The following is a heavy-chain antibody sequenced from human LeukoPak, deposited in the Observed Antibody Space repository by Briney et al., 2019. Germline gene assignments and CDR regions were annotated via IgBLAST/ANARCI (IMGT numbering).Heavy chain of an antibody. CDR1: GFTFSVYW. Sequence: GGSLRLSCAASGFTFSVYWMSWVRQAPGKGLEWVANIKEDGSEKYYVDSVKGRFTISRDNAKNSLYLQMNSLRAEDTAMYYCARVSNLYYYYMDVWGKGTTVTISS. CDR3: ARVSNLYYYYMDV. J-gene: IGHJ6*03. V-gene: IGHV3-7*01. CDR2: IKEDGSEK.